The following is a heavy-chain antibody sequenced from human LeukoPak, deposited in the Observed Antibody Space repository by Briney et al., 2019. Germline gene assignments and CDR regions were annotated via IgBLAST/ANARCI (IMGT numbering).Heavy chain of an antibody. Sequence: GGSLRLSCAASGFTFNNYAMSWVRQTPGRGLEWVSGLSGSGDRTFYADSVKGRFTISRDNSKSTVFLQMNSLRVEDTAVYYCTRYNVGFESWGQGTLVTVSS. CDR3: TRYNVGFES. D-gene: IGHD1-1*01. CDR2: LSGSGDRT. CDR1: GFTFNNYA. V-gene: IGHV3-23*01. J-gene: IGHJ4*02.